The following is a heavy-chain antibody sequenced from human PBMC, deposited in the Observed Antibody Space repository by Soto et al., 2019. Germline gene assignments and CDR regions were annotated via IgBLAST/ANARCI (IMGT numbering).Heavy chain of an antibody. D-gene: IGHD5-18*01. CDR3: ARDRAGDEAMVGPYYYRDV. CDR1: GCSISSYY. Sequence: QVQLQESGPGLAKPSETLSLTCTDSGCSISSYYWSWIRPPPGKGLEWIGYIYYSGSTNYNPSLKSRVSISVDTAKNQFTLKLSSLTAADTAVYYCARDRAGDEAMVGPYYYRDVWGKGTTVTVSS. J-gene: IGHJ6*03. V-gene: IGHV4-59*01. CDR2: IYYSGST.